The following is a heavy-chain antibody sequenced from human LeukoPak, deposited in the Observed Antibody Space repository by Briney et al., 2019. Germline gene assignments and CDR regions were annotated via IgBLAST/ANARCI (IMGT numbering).Heavy chain of an antibody. V-gene: IGHV1-8*01. CDR3: ARDHSSGWYDWFDP. CDR2: MNPNSGNT. D-gene: IGHD6-19*01. Sequence: ASVKVSCKASGYTFTSYDINWVRQATGQGLEWMGWMNPNSGNTGYAQKFQGRVTMTRNTSISTAYMELSSLRSEDTAVYYCARDHSSGWYDWFDPWAREPWSPSPQ. CDR1: GYTFTSYD. J-gene: IGHJ5*02.